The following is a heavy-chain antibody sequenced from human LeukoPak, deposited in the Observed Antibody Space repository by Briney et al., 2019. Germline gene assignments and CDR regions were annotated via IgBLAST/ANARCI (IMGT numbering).Heavy chain of an antibody. CDR3: ARGGIVMGDYDWFDP. J-gene: IGHJ5*02. D-gene: IGHD3-16*02. CDR2: INPNSGAT. CDR1: GYTFTDYY. Sequence: ASVKVSCKASGYTFTDYYVHWVRQVPGQGLQWLGRINPNSGATNYAQKFQGRVTMARDTSIDTAYMDLSRLTSDDTAVYFCARGGIVMGDYDWFDPWGQGTLVTVSS. V-gene: IGHV1-2*06.